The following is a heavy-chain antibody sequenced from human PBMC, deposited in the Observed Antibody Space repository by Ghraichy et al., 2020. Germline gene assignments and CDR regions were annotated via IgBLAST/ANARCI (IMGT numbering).Heavy chain of an antibody. D-gene: IGHD3-3*01. CDR2: IKQAGSKK. CDR3: ARDRGSSFWSDYYKGLFDY. V-gene: IGHV3-7*03. J-gene: IGHJ4*02. CDR1: GFTFSNYW. Sequence: GESLRLPCAASGFTFSNYWMSWVRQAPGKGLEWVANIKQAGSKKYYVDSVNGRFTISRDNAKNLLYLQMNSLRAEDTAVYYCARDRGSSFWSDYYKGLFDYWGQGTLVTVSS.